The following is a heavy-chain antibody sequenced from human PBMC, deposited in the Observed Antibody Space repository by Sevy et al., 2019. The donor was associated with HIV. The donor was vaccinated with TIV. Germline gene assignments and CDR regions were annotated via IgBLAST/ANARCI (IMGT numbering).Heavy chain of an antibody. CDR1: GISFTTSG. J-gene: IGHJ6*02. CDR2: ISYHGRDK. D-gene: IGHD3-9*01. V-gene: IGHV3-30*18. CDR3: AKDFTGYNGMDV. Sequence: GGSLRLSCVVSGISFTTSGMHWVRQAPGKGLEWVAVISYHGRDKFYAESVKGRSTISRDNSKNMLYLQMNSLRAEDTAVCYCAKDFTGYNGMDVWGQGTKVTVSS.